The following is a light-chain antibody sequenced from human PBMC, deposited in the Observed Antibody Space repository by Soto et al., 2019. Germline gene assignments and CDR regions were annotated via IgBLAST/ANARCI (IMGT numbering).Light chain of an antibody. J-gene: IGLJ2*01. CDR3: QAWDSSTVV. CDR2: QDS. CDR1: KLGDKY. Sequence: SYELTQPPSVSVSPGQTASITCSGDKLGDKYACWYQQKPGQSPVLVIYQDSNRPSGIPERFSGSNSGNTATLTISGTQAMDEADYYCQAWDSSTVVFGGENKLNFL. V-gene: IGLV3-1*01.